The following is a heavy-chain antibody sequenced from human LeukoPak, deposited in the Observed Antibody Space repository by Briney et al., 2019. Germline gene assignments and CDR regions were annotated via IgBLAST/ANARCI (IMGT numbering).Heavy chain of an antibody. D-gene: IGHD4-17*01. V-gene: IGHV3-30*19. CDR3: ARDFYRVTTSAVGY. Sequence: GGSLRLSCAASGFTFSSYGMHWVRQAPGKGLEWVAVISYDGSNKSYADSVKGRFTISRDNSKNTLYLQMNSLRAEDTAVYYCARDFYRVTTSAVGYWGQGTLVTVSS. J-gene: IGHJ4*02. CDR2: ISYDGSNK. CDR1: GFTFSSYG.